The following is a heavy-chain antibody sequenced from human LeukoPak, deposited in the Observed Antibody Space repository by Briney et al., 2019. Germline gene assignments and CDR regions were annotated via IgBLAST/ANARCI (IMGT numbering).Heavy chain of an antibody. Sequence: SETLSLTCAVYGGSFSGYYWSWIRQPPGKGLEWIGEINHSGSTNYNPSLKSRVTISVDTSKNQFSLKLSSVTAADTAVYYCARGLSLSRPVDYWGQGTLVTVSS. J-gene: IGHJ4*02. V-gene: IGHV4-34*01. CDR2: INHSGST. CDR3: ARGLSLSRPVDY. CDR1: GGSFSGYY.